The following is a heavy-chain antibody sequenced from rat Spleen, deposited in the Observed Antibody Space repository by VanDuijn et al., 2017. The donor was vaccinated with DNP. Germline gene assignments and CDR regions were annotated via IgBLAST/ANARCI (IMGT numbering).Heavy chain of an antibody. D-gene: IGHD4-2*01. CDR2: IIYDGSST. CDR3: ARWSMAFAY. CDR1: GFTFSNYY. V-gene: IGHV5-7*01. J-gene: IGHJ3*01. Sequence: EVRLVESGGGLVQPGRSLKLSCAASGFTFSNYYMAWVRQAPTKGLEWVAYIIYDGSSTYYRDSVRGRFTISRDYARSTLYLQMDSLRSEDTATYYCARWSMAFAYWGQGTLVTVSS.